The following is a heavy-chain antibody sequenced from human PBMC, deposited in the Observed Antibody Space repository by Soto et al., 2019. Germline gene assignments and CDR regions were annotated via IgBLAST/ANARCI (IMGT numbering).Heavy chain of an antibody. CDR1: GGTFSSYA. CDR2: INPIYGTA. V-gene: IGHV1-69*05. Sequence: ASVKVSCKASGGTFSSYAISWVRQAPGQGLEWMGGINPIYGTANYAQKFQGRVTITTDTSTSTAYMELSSLRSEDTAVYYCARDNSGYDDAFDIWGQGTMVTVSS. J-gene: IGHJ3*02. D-gene: IGHD5-12*01. CDR3: ARDNSGYDDAFDI.